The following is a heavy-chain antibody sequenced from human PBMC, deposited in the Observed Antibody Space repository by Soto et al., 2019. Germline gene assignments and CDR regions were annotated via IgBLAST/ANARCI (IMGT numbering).Heavy chain of an antibody. CDR1: GFTFSSYW. J-gene: IGHJ4*02. CDR3: ARKDDFWSGYYFF. CDR2: IKQDGSEK. Sequence: GGSLRLSCAASGFTFSSYWMSWVRQAPGKGLEWVANIKQDGSEKYYVDSVKGRFTISRDNAKNSLYLQMNSLRAEDTAVYYCARKDDFWSGYYFFWGQGTLVTVSS. V-gene: IGHV3-7*01. D-gene: IGHD3-3*01.